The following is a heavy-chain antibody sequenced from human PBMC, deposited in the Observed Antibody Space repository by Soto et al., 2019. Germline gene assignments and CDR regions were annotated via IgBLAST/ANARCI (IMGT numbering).Heavy chain of an antibody. J-gene: IGHJ4*02. CDR3: AKQTGTWVDSAIDF. D-gene: IGHD3-9*01. CDR1: GFTFSRFS. V-gene: IGHV3-30-3*02. CDR2: ISYDGSNT. Sequence: QVQLVESGGGVVQPGRSLTLSCAASGFTFSRFSMHWVRQAPGKGLAWVAVISYDGSNTHYAESVKGRFNISRDDSKNTVFLQMNSLKGEDTAVYYCAKQTGTWVDSAIDFWGQGTQVTVSS.